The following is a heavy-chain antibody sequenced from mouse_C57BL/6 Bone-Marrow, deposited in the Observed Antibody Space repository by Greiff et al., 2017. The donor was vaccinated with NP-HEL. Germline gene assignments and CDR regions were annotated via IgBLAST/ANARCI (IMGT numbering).Heavy chain of an antibody. CDR2: INPGSGGT. J-gene: IGHJ4*01. Sequence: VQLQQSGAELVRPGTSVKVSCKASGYAFTNYLIEWVKQRPGQGLEWIGVINPGSGGTNYNEKFKGKATLTADKSSSTAYMQLSSLTSEDSAVYFCARLIYYYGRFYAMDYWGQGTSVTVSS. CDR3: ARLIYYYGRFYAMDY. CDR1: GYAFTNYL. D-gene: IGHD1-1*01. V-gene: IGHV1-54*01.